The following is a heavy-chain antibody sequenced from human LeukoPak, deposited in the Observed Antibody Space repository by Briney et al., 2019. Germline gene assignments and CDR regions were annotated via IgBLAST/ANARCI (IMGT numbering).Heavy chain of an antibody. CDR1: VRSQLEKTDQ. Sequence: ASETLSLTCTVSVRSQLEKTDQWTWIRQPPGKGLEWIATIFYTGNTHYNPSLKSRVTMSVDTFKNQFSLNFNSLTAADTAAKCCPRHSSGYNYGWFDPWGQGTLVTVSS. V-gene: IGHV4-39*01. D-gene: IGHD3-22*01. J-gene: IGHJ5*02. CDR3: PRHSSGYNYGWFDP. CDR2: IFYTGNT.